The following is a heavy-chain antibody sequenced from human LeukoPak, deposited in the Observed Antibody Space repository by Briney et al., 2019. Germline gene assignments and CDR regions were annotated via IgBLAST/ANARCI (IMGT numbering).Heavy chain of an antibody. J-gene: IGHJ4*02. D-gene: IGHD2-15*01. CDR1: GGSISSFS. Sequence: PSETLSLTCTVSGGSISSFSWSWIRQPAGKGLEWIGRIYTSGNTNYNPSLKSRVTMSVDTSKNQFSLKLSSVTAADTAVSYCARDHCSGGSCYFPFDYWGQGTLVTVSS. V-gene: IGHV4-4*07. CDR2: IYTSGNT. CDR3: ARDHCSGGSCYFPFDY.